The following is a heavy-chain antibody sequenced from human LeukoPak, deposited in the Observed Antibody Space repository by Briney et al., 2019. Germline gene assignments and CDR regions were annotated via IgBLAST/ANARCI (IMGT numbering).Heavy chain of an antibody. D-gene: IGHD4-17*01. CDR1: GFTFSSYG. V-gene: IGHV3-30*02. CDR2: ILSDGSKE. Sequence: GGSLRLSCAASGFTFSSYGMHWVRQAPGKGLEWVAVILSDGSKEFYTDSVKGRFTISRDNSKNTLYLQLNSLRSEDTAVYYCAKEGTYGDFDYWGQGTLVTVSS. J-gene: IGHJ4*02. CDR3: AKEGTYGDFDY.